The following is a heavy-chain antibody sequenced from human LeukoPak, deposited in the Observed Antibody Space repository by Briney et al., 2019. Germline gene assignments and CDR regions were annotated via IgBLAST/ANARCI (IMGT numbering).Heavy chain of an antibody. CDR1: GGSISSYY. CDR3: ARDQSGYSYGHYYGMDV. D-gene: IGHD5-18*01. V-gene: IGHV4-59*01. CDR2: IYYSGST. J-gene: IGHJ6*02. Sequence: PSETLSLTCTVSGGSISSYYWSWIRQPPGKGLEWIGHIYYSGSTNYNPSLKSRVTISVDTSKNQFSLKLSSVTAADTAVYYCARDQSGYSYGHYYGMDVWGQGTTVTVSS.